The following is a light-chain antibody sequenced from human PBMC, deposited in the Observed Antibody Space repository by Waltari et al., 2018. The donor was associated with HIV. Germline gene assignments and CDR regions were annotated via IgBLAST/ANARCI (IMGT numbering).Light chain of an antibody. CDR1: SSDVGGYNY. V-gene: IGLV2-8*01. J-gene: IGLJ2*01. Sequence: QSALTQPPSASGSPGQSVTISCTGTSSDVGGYNYVSWYQQHPGKAPKLMIYEVSKRPSGVPDRVSGSKSGNTASLTGSGLRGEDESDVYCSAYAGSNNWVVGGGTRLTVL. CDR2: EVS. CDR3: SAYAGSNNWV.